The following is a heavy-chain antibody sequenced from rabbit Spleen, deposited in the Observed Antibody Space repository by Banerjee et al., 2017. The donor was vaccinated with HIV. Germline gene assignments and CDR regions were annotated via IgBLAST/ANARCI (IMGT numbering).Heavy chain of an antibody. CDR3: ARGSATMTMVITGFYFNL. CDR1: GFSFSSDY. D-gene: IGHD2-1*01. Sequence: QSLEESGGDLVKPGASLTLTCAASGFSFSSDYMCWVRQAPGKGLEWIACINAITGKAVYASWAKGRFTFSKTSSTTVTLQMTSLTAADTATYFCARGSATMTMVITGFYFNLWGPGTLVTVS. V-gene: IGHV1S40*01. J-gene: IGHJ4*01. CDR2: INAITGKA.